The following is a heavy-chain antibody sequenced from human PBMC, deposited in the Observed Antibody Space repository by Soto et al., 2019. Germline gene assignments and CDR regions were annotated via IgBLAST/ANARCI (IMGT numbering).Heavy chain of an antibody. CDR2: INHSGST. CDR1: GGSISSSSYY. CDR3: ARAILRYFTRNYYMDV. V-gene: IGHV4-39*07. J-gene: IGHJ6*03. D-gene: IGHD3-9*01. Sequence: PSETLSLTCTVSGGSISSSSYYWGWIRQPPGKGLEWIGEINHSGSTNYNPSLKSRVTISVDTSKNQFSLKLSSVTAADTAVYYCARAILRYFTRNYYMDVWGKGTTVTVSS.